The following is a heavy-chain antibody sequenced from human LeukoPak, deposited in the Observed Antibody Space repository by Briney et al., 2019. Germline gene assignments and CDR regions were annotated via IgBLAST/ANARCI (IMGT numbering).Heavy chain of an antibody. CDR3: AMLNIVATKNRHNWFDP. CDR1: GGSISSYY. CDR2: IYYSGST. D-gene: IGHD5-12*01. J-gene: IGHJ5*02. V-gene: IGHV4-59*01. Sequence: SETLSLTCTVSGGSISSYYWSWIRQPPGKGLEWIGYIYYSGSTNYNPSLKSRVTISVDTSKNQFSLKLSSVTAADTAVYYCAMLNIVATKNRHNWFDPWGQGTLVTVSS.